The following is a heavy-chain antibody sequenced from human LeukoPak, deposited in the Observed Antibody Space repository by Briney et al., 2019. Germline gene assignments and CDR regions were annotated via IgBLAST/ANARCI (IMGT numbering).Heavy chain of an antibody. V-gene: IGHV3-7*01. Sequence: GGSLRLSCAASVFTFSSYWMSWVRQAPGKGLEWVANIKQDGSEKYYVDSVKGRFTISRDNAKNSLYLQMNSLRAEDTAVYYCARDLYYFDYWGQGTLVTVSS. CDR2: IKQDGSEK. CDR1: VFTFSSYW. J-gene: IGHJ4*02. CDR3: ARDLYYFDY.